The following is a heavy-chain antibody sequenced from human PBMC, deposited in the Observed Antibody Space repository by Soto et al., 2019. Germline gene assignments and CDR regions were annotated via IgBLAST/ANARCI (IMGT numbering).Heavy chain of an antibody. CDR1: GVPISTDDYY. V-gene: IGHV4-30-4*01. CDR2: IYYSGST. CDR3: ANYDILTGDYYGMDV. Sequence: SETLSLTCTVSGVPISTDDYYWTWIRQPPGKGLEWIGYIYYSGSTNYNPSLKSRVTISVDTSKNQFSLKLSSVTAADTAVYYCANYDILTGDYYGMDVWGQGTTVTVSS. J-gene: IGHJ6*02. D-gene: IGHD3-9*01.